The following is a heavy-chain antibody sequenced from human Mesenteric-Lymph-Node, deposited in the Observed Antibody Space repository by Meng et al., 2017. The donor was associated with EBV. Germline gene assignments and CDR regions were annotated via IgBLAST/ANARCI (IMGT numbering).Heavy chain of an antibody. J-gene: IGHJ4*02. CDR1: GGSSISGGYS. Sequence: QLQESGSGLVRPSQTLSLPCAVSGGSSISGGYSWSWIRQAPGKGLEWIGFIYHSGTTYLNPSLRSRVNLSVDTSKNQFSLNLRSVSAADTAIYYCARSAGGDYFDYWGQGTLVTVSS. V-gene: IGHV4-30-2*01. CDR3: ARSAGGDYFDY. D-gene: IGHD1-26*01. CDR2: IYHSGTT.